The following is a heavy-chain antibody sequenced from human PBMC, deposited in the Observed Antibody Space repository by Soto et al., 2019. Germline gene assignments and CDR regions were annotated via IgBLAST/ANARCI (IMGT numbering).Heavy chain of an antibody. CDR3: ARDQTPKVGANGFGFDD. Sequence: ASVKVSCKASGYTFTGYYMHWVRQAPGQGLEWMGWINPNSGGTNYAQKFQGWVTMTRDTSISTAYMELSRLRSDDTAVYYCARDQTPKVGANGFGFDDWGQGTLVNVSS. CDR1: GYTFTGYY. CDR2: INPNSGGT. D-gene: IGHD1-26*01. V-gene: IGHV1-2*04. J-gene: IGHJ4*02.